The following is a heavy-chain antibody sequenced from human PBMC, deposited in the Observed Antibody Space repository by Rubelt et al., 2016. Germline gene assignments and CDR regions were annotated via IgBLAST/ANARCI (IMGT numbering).Heavy chain of an antibody. CDR1: GFSLSTSGVG. Sequence: QITLKESGPTLVKPTQTLTLTCTFSGFSLSTSGVGVGWIRQPPGKALEWLALIYWDDDKRYSPSLKSRLTITQDTSKNQVVLTMTNMDPVDTATYYCALNNWNDGGGAVDIWGQGTMVTVSS. V-gene: IGHV2-5*02. CDR3: ALNNWNDGGGAVDI. J-gene: IGHJ3*02. D-gene: IGHD1-1*01. CDR2: IYWDDDK.